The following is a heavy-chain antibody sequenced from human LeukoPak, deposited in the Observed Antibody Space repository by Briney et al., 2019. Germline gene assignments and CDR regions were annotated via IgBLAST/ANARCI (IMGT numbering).Heavy chain of an antibody. D-gene: IGHD4-11*01. J-gene: IGHJ5*02. Sequence: PGGSLRLSCVVSGFSVRTTYMSWVRQAPGKGLEWVSVLYTGGGTDHADSVKGRFTIPRDNSKNTLYLQMNSLRAEDTAVYYCAKGYRNWFDPWGQGTLVTVSS. CDR1: GFSVRTTY. CDR3: AKGYRNWFDP. V-gene: IGHV3-53*01. CDR2: LYTGGGT.